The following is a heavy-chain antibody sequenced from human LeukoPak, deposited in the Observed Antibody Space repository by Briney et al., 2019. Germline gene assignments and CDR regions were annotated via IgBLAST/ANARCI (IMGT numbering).Heavy chain of an antibody. CDR1: GGSISSSSYY. CDR2: IYYSGST. D-gene: IGHD2-2*01. J-gene: IGHJ4*02. CDR3: ARHLTSSTSRRPFDY. V-gene: IGHV4-39*01. Sequence: PSETLSLTCTVSGGSISSSSYYWGWIRQPPGKGLEWIGSIYYSGSTYYNPSLKSRVTISVDTSKNQFSLKLSSVTAADTAVYYCARHLTSSTSRRPFDYWGQGTLVTVSS.